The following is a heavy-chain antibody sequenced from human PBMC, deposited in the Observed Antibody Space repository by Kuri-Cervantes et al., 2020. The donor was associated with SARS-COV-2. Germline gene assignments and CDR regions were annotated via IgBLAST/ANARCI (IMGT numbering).Heavy chain of an antibody. D-gene: IGHD6-19*01. CDR1: GGSFSGYY. CDR3: ARGGRIAVAGILLPLYYYGMDV. J-gene: IGHJ6*02. CDR2: INHSGST. V-gene: IGHV4-34*01. Sequence: SETLSLTCAVYGGSFSGYYWSWIRQPPGKGLEWIGEINHSGSTNYNPSLKSRVTISVDTSKNQFSLKLSSLTAADTAVYYCARGGRIAVAGILLPLYYYGMDVWGQGTTVTVSS.